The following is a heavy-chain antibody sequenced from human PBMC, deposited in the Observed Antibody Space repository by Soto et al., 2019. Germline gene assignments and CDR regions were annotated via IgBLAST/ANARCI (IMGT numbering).Heavy chain of an antibody. CDR1: GDSISNGDYY. Sequence: SETLSLTCTVSGDSISNGDYYWSWIRQPPGRGLEWIGYIDSSGSTYYNPSLKSRLTMSVDMSKNQFSLRLASVTAADTAVYYCASRYLYWGQGLLVTVSS. CDR3: ASRYLY. V-gene: IGHV4-30-4*01. J-gene: IGHJ4*02. D-gene: IGHD3-16*02. CDR2: IDSSGST.